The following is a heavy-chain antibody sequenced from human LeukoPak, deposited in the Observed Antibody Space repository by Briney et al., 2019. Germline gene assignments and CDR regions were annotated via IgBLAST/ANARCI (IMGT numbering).Heavy chain of an antibody. CDR3: ARDKLWFGDLDY. CDR2: IYTSGST. D-gene: IGHD3-10*01. V-gene: IGHV4-4*07. Sequence: SETLSLTCTVSGGSISSYYWSWIRQPAGKGLGWIGRIYTSGSTNYNPSLKSRVTMSVDTSKNQFSLKLSSVTAADTAVYYCARDKLWFGDLDYWGQGTLVTVSS. CDR1: GGSISSYY. J-gene: IGHJ4*02.